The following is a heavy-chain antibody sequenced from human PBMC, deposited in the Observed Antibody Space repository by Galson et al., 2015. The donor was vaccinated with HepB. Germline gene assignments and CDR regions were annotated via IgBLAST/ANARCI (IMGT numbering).Heavy chain of an antibody. CDR2: VSYDGSNK. Sequence: SLRLSCAASGFTFSSYAMHWVRQAPGKGLEWVAVVSYDGSNKYYADSVKGRFTISRDNSKNTLYLQMNSLRAEDTAVYYCARDRTSVYYDFLMPLIYYYYMDVWGKGTTVTVSS. CDR3: ARDRTSVYYDFLMPLIYYYYMDV. J-gene: IGHJ6*03. V-gene: IGHV3-30-3*01. D-gene: IGHD3-9*01. CDR1: GFTFSSYA.